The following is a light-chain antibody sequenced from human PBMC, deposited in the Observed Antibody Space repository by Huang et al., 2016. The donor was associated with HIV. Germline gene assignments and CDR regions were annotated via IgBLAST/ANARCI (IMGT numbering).Light chain of an antibody. Sequence: EIVLTQSPGTLSLSPGERTTLSCRASQSVSSGYLAWYQQKPGQAPRRRIYGASTRATGIPGRFSGSGSGTDFTLTISRLQPEDFAVYYCQQYGSSPATFGQGTKV. V-gene: IGKV3-20*01. CDR2: GAS. CDR3: QQYGSSPAT. CDR1: QSVSSGY. J-gene: IGKJ1*01.